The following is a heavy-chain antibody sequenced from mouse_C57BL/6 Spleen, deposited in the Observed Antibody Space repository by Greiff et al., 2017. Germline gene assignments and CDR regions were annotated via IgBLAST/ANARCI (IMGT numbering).Heavy chain of an antibody. Sequence: QVQLQQSGAELVKPGASVKISCKASGYAFSSYWMNWVKQRPGKGLEWIGQIYPGDGDTNYNGKFKGKATLTADKSSSTAYMQLSSLTSEDSAVYFCARWGLLRLGFDYWGQGTTLTVSS. CDR1: GYAFSSYW. CDR2: IYPGDGDT. CDR3: ARWGLLRLGFDY. J-gene: IGHJ2*01. V-gene: IGHV1-80*01. D-gene: IGHD1-1*01.